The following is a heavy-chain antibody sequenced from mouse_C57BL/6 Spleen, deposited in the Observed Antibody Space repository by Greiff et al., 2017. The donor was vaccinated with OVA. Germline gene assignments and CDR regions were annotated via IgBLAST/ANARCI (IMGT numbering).Heavy chain of an antibody. CDR1: GFNIKDYY. V-gene: IGHV14-2*01. CDR3: ARGLDYDHWYFEV. J-gene: IGHJ1*03. CDR2: IDPEDGET. Sequence: VQLKESGAELVKPGASVKLSCTASGFNIKDYYMHWVKQRTEQGLEWIGRIDPEDGETKYAPKFQGTATITADTSANTAYLQLSSRTSEDTAVYYCARGLDYDHWYFEVWGTGTTVTVSS. D-gene: IGHD2-4*01.